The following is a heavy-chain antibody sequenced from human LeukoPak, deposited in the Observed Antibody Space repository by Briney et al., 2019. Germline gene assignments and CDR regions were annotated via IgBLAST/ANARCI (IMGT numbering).Heavy chain of an antibody. J-gene: IGHJ3*02. V-gene: IGHV4-4*02. CDR2: IHYRGGT. CDR3: ATPNDAFNI. CDR1: GGSISNENW. Sequence: SETLSLTCAVSGGSISNENWWSWVRQPPGKGLEWIGEIHYRGGTNYNPSLRSRVTIPVDTSKNQFSLKMTSVTAADTAVYYCATPNDAFNIWGQGTMVTVSS.